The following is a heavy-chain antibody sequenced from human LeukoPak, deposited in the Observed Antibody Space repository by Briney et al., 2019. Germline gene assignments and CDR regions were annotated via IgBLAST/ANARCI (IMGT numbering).Heavy chain of an antibody. CDR2: ISAYNGNT. CDR1: GYTFTTYS. J-gene: IGHJ3*01. D-gene: IGHD6-13*01. CDR3: AREEGAPIAAANV. Sequence: ASVKVSCKASGYTFTTYSISWVRQAPGQGLEWMGWISAYNGNTNYAQKFQGRVTMTTDTSTSTAYMEPRSLRSDDTAVYYCAREEGAPIAAANVWGLGTMVTVSS. V-gene: IGHV1-18*01.